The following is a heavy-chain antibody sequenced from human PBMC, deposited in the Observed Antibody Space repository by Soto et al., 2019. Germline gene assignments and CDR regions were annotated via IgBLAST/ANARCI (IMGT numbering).Heavy chain of an antibody. Sequence: EVQLVESGGGLVKPGGSLRLSCAASGFTFSSYSMNWVRQAPGKGLEWVSSISSSSSYIYYADSVKGRFTISRDNAKNSLYLQMNSLRAGDTAVYYCARVGYCSGGSCPYYFDYWGQGPLVSVSS. J-gene: IGHJ4*02. CDR2: ISSSSSYI. V-gene: IGHV3-21*01. CDR3: ARVGYCSGGSCPYYFDY. CDR1: GFTFSSYS. D-gene: IGHD2-15*01.